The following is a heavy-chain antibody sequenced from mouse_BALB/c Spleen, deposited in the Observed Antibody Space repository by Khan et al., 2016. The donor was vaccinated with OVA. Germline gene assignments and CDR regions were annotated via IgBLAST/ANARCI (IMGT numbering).Heavy chain of an antibody. CDR1: GISITSGNYR. CDR2: IYYSGTV. Sequence: QLEESGPGLVKPSQTVSLTCTVTGISITSGNYRWSWIRQFPGNKLEWIGNIYYSGTVTYNPSLTSRTTITRDTSKNQFFLEMNSLTAEDAATYSCARDYGSLYWYFDVWGAGTTVTVSS. J-gene: IGHJ1*01. V-gene: IGHV3-5*02. D-gene: IGHD1-1*01. CDR3: ARDYGSLYWYFDV.